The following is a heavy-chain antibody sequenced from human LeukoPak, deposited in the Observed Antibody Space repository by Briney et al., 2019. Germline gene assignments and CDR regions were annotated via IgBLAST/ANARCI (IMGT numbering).Heavy chain of an antibody. J-gene: IGHJ3*02. CDR1: GFTFSSYA. Sequence: PGGSLRLSCAASGFTFSSYAMSWVRQAPGKGLEWVSAISGSGGSTYYADSVKGRFTISRDNSKNTLYLQMNSLRAEDTAVYYCAKAAPARDIVLMVYAIGAFDIWGQGTMVTVSS. V-gene: IGHV3-23*01. CDR3: AKAAPARDIVLMVYAIGAFDI. D-gene: IGHD2-8*01. CDR2: ISGSGGST.